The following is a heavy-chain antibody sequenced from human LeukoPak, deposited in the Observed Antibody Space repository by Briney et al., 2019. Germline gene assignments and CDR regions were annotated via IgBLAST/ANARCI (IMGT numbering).Heavy chain of an antibody. CDR2: ISPAGDTV. J-gene: IGHJ4*02. CDR1: GFSFLSYS. Sequence: GGSLRLSCAASGFSFLSYSINWVRQAPGKGLEWVSHISPAGDTVYYADSVRGRFTVSRDNAKKSLYLQMNSLRVEDTAVYYCARKPDSNYGDYWGQGTLVTVSS. V-gene: IGHV3-48*04. D-gene: IGHD4-11*01. CDR3: ARKPDSNYGDY.